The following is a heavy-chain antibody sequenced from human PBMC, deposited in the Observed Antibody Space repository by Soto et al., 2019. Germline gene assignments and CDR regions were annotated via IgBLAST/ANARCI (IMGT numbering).Heavy chain of an antibody. CDR1: GFSFSSYT. Sequence: EVRLVESGGGFVQPGGSLRLSCEASGFSFSSYTMNWVRQAPGKGLEWVSFISGRGPTTYYADSVKGRFTVSRDNAKNSLYLEVTSLRDEDTAVYYCARLGYCSSVTCKYYFYYYGMDVWGQGTTVTVSS. CDR2: ISGRGPTT. CDR3: ARLGYCSSVTCKYYFYYYGMDV. D-gene: IGHD2-2*01. J-gene: IGHJ6*02. V-gene: IGHV3-48*02.